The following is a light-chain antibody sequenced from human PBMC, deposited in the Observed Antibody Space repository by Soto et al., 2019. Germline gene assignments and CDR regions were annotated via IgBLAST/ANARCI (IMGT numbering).Light chain of an antibody. Sequence: EIILTQAPGTLSLSPGGRATLSCRASQSVSGSYLAWYQQKPVQAPRLLIYDASSRATGIPARFSGSGSGTDFTLSISSLEPEDFAVYYCQQRTNWPRTFGQGTKVDIK. J-gene: IGKJ1*01. V-gene: IGKV3D-20*02. CDR2: DAS. CDR3: QQRTNWPRT. CDR1: QSVSGSY.